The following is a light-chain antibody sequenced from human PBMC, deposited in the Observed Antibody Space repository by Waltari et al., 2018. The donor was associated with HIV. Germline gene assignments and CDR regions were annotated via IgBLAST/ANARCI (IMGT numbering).Light chain of an antibody. V-gene: IGKV4-1*01. CDR1: QSVLYGSDNKNY. CDR3: HQYFTASWT. CDR2: WAS. J-gene: IGKJ4*01. Sequence: DIMMTQSPDSLTVSLGERATITCSSSQSVLYGSDNKNYLAWYQQKPGQSPKVLFYWASSRESGVPDRFSASGSGTDFTLTINSLQAEDVAVYFCHQYFTASWTFGRGTTVQI.